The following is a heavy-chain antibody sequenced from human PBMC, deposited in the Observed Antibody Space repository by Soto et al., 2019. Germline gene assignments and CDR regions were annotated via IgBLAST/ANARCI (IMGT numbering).Heavy chain of an antibody. CDR1: GFTFSSYA. Sequence: GGSLRLSCAASGFTFSSYAMSWVRQAPGKGLEWVSAISGSGGSTYYADSVKGRFTISRDNSKNTLYLQMNSLRAEDTAVYYCARGYYDYIWGSYRDDAFDIWGQGTMVTVSS. V-gene: IGHV3-23*01. D-gene: IGHD3-16*02. CDR3: ARGYYDYIWGSYRDDAFDI. CDR2: ISGSGGST. J-gene: IGHJ3*02.